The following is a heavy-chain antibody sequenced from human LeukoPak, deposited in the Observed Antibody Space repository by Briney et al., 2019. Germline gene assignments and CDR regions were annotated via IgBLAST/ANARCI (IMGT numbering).Heavy chain of an antibody. CDR2: DYSSKNT. Sequence: PSETLSLTCTVSGGPTLNYYWSWIRQPPGGGLEWIGNDYSSKNTNYNPSLKSRVTISVDTSKTQISLKRTSVTAADTAVYYCTRGTTLVRGVLRAYYYYYMDVWGKGTTVTVSS. J-gene: IGHJ6*03. CDR1: GGPTLNYY. CDR3: TRGTTLVRGVLRAYYYYYMDV. D-gene: IGHD3-10*01. V-gene: IGHV4-59*01.